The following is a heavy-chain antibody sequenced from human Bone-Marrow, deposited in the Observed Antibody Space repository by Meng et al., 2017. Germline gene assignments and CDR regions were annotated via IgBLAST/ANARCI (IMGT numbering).Heavy chain of an antibody. J-gene: IGHJ4*02. CDR3: ARSGIQLWLYY. CDR1: GYTLSRYA. V-gene: IGHV1-8*01. D-gene: IGHD5-18*01. CDR2: MNPNSGNT. Sequence: QVQLVQSGSELRKPGASVKVSCKASGYTLSRYAINWLRQAPGQGLEWMGWMNPNSGNTGYAQKFQGRVTMTRNTSISTAYMELSSLRSEDTAVYYCARSGIQLWLYYWGQGTLVTVSS.